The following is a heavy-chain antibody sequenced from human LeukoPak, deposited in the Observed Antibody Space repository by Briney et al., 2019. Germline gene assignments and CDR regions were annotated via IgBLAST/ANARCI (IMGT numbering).Heavy chain of an antibody. Sequence: ASVKVSCKASGYTFTDYYMHWVRQAPGQGLEWMRWINPNSGGTNYAQKFQGGVTMTRDTSITTAYMELSRLTSDDTAVFFCARASDWHDYGVDVWGQGTTVTVSS. CDR2: INPNSGGT. CDR3: ARASDWHDYGVDV. V-gene: IGHV1-2*02. J-gene: IGHJ6*02. CDR1: GYTFTDYY. D-gene: IGHD6-19*01.